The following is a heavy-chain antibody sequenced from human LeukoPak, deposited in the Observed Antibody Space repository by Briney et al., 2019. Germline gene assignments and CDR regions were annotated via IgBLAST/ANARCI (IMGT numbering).Heavy chain of an antibody. CDR1: GFTFSSYA. Sequence: PGGSLRLSCAASGFTFSSYAMSWVRQAPGKGLEWVSGISGSGGSTDYADSVKGRFTISRDNSKNTLFLQMNSLRAGDTAVYYCTRGGRSAPFDYWGQGTLVTVSS. V-gene: IGHV3-23*01. CDR2: ISGSGGST. CDR3: TRGGRSAPFDY. J-gene: IGHJ4*02. D-gene: IGHD1-26*01.